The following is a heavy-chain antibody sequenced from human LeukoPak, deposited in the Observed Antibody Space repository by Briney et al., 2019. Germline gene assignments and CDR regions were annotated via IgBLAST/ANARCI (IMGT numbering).Heavy chain of an antibody. Sequence: GGSLRLSCAASGFTFSDYAISWVRQAPGKGLEWVSIVSSSGQTTYYAASVKGRFTISRDNSKNSLYLQMNSLRAEDTAVYYCAKGVYYYGSGNYYNFNYWGQGTLVTVSS. D-gene: IGHD3-10*01. V-gene: IGHV3-23*01. CDR3: AKGVYYYGSGNYYNFNY. CDR1: GFTFSDYA. J-gene: IGHJ4*02. CDR2: VSSSGQTT.